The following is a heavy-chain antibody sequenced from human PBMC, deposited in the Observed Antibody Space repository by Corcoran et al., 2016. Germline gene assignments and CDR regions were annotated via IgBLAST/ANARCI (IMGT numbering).Heavy chain of an antibody. J-gene: IGHJ6*02. V-gene: IGHV3-73*02. CDR3: TRGIGGYGMDV. CDR1: GFTFSDSA. CDR2: IRSRPNSYAT. D-gene: IGHD3-16*01. Sequence: EVQLVESGGDLVQPGGSVRLSCAASGFTFSDSAIHWVRQASGKGLEWVGRIRSRPNSYATAYAASLGGRFTISRDDSKNTAYLQMNSLKTEDTAVYYCTRGIGGYGMDVWGQGTMVTVSS.